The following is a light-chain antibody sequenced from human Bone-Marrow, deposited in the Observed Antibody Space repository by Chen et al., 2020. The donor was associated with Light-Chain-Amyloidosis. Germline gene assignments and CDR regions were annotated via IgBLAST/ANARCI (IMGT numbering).Light chain of an antibody. V-gene: IGKV2-28*01. J-gene: IGKJ1*01. CDR3: MQALQTPRT. Sequence: FVMTQSPLSLPVTPGEPASISCRSSQSLLHSNGYNYLDWYLQKPGQSPQLLIYLGSNRASGVPDRFSGSGSGTDFTLKISRVEAEDVAVYYCMQALQTPRTFGQGTKVEIK. CDR1: QSLLHSNGYNY. CDR2: LGS.